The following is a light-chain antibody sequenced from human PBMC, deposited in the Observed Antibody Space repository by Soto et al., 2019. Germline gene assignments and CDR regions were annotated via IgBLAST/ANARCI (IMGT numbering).Light chain of an antibody. CDR2: EAS. CDR1: QDINDH. Sequence: DFQMTQSPSSLSASVGDRVTITCRASQDINDHLAWYQHKPGKVPKLLIYEASTLQSGVPSRFSGGGSGTDFTLTISSLQPEDVATYYCQKYNRTPRTFGQGTKVELK. J-gene: IGKJ1*01. CDR3: QKYNRTPRT. V-gene: IGKV1-27*01.